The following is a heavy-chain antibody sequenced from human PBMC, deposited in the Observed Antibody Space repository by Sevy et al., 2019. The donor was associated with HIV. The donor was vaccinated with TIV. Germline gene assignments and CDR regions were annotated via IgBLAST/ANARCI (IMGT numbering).Heavy chain of an antibody. Sequence: GGSLRLSCAASGFTFSNAWMSWVRQAPGKGLEWVGRIKSKTDDATTYYAAPVKGRFTISRDDSNNMLHLQMNSLKTEKTAMYYGTTDRPFDGSVSFDSWGQGTWSPSPQ. D-gene: IGHD3-10*01. V-gene: IGHV3-15*01. CDR3: TTDRPFDGSVSFDS. CDR1: GFTFSNAW. CDR2: IKSKTDDATT. J-gene: IGHJ4*02.